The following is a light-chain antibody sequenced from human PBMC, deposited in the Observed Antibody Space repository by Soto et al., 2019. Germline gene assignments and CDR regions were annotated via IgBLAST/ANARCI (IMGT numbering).Light chain of an antibody. CDR1: TSNIGSHS. V-gene: IGLV1-44*01. CDR3: ATWDDSLKGL. J-gene: IGLJ1*01. Sequence: QSVLTQPPSASGTPGQGVTISCSGSTSNIGSHSVNWYQHVPGTAPKLLITTNNLRPSGVPDRFSGFKSGSSASLVISGLQSEDEADYYCATWDDSLKGLFGTGTKVTVL. CDR2: TNN.